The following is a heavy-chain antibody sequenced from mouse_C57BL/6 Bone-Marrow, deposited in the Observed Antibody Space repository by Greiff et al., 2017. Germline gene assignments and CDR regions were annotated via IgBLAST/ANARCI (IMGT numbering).Heavy chain of an antibody. Sequence: EVKLMESGGGLVRPGGSLKFSCAASGFTFSSYAMSWVRQTPEKRLEWVATISDGGSYTYYPDNVKGRFTISRDNAKNNLYLQMSHLKSVDTAMYDCARYGSSSFAYWGQGTLVTVSA. CDR3: ARYGSSSFAY. V-gene: IGHV5-4*03. CDR1: GFTFSSYA. D-gene: IGHD1-1*01. CDR2: ISDGGSYT. J-gene: IGHJ3*01.